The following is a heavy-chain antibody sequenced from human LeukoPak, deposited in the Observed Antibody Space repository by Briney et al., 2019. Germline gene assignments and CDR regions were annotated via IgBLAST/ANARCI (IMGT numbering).Heavy chain of an antibody. CDR1: GVSISSYY. J-gene: IGHJ4*02. D-gene: IGHD3-22*01. Sequence: SETLSLTCTVSGVSISSYYWSWIRQPAGKGLEWIGRIYTSGSTNYNPSLESRVTISVDTSKNQFSLKLSSVTAADTAVYYCARLGSSGYYYVRYFDYWGQGTLVTVSS. V-gene: IGHV4-4*07. CDR3: ARLGSSGYYYVRYFDY. CDR2: IYTSGST.